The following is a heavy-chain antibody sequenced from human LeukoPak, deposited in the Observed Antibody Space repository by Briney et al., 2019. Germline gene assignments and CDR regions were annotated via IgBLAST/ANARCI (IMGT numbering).Heavy chain of an antibody. CDR1: GFTFSSYE. Sequence: GGSLRLSCAASGFTFSSYEMNWVRQAPGKGLEWVSYISSSGSTIYCADSVKGRFTISRDNAKNSLYLQMNSLRAEDTAVYYCARGGDIVVVPAARDYYYGMDVWGKGTTVTVSS. CDR2: ISSSGSTI. D-gene: IGHD2-2*01. J-gene: IGHJ6*04. V-gene: IGHV3-48*03. CDR3: ARGGDIVVVPAARDYYYGMDV.